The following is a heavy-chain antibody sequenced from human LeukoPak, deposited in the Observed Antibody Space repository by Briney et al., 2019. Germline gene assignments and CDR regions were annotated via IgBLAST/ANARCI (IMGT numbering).Heavy chain of an antibody. D-gene: IGHD3-10*02. Sequence: GGSLRLSCAASGFTFDDYGMSWVRQAPGKGLEWVSGINWNGGSTGYADSVKGRFTISRDNAKNSLYLQMNSLRAEDTAVCYCAELGITMIGGVWGKGTTVTISS. CDR3: AELGITMIGGV. CDR2: INWNGGST. V-gene: IGHV3-20*04. CDR1: GFTFDDYG. J-gene: IGHJ6*04.